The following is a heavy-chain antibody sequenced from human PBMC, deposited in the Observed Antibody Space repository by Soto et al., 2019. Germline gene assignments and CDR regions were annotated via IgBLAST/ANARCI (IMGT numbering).Heavy chain of an antibody. J-gene: IGHJ4*02. CDR3: ARGAYRYFDY. V-gene: IGHV3-30-3*01. CDR1: GFTFSGYA. D-gene: IGHD4-4*01. CDR2: ISSDGSST. Sequence: GGSLRLSCVASGFTFSGYAMHWIRQAPGKAPEWVALISSDGSSTLYADSVRGRFTSSRDNSRDTLYLQLNSLRPDDTAVFSCARGAYRYFDYWGQGTLVTVSS.